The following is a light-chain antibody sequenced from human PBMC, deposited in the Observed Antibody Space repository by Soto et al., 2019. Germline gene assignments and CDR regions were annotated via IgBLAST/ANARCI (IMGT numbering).Light chain of an antibody. CDR1: QSVTSTY. CDR2: GAS. V-gene: IGKV3-20*01. J-gene: IGKJ2*01. CDR3: QQYGSSPLMYT. Sequence: ENVLTQCPGTLSLSPGERATLSCRAGQSVTSTYLAWYQHKPGQAPRLLIYGASSRATGIPDRFSGSGSGTDFTLTISRLEPEDFAVYYCQQYGSSPLMYTFGQGTKLELK.